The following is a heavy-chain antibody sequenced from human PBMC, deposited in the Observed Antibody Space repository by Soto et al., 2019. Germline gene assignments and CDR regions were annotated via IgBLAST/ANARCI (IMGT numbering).Heavy chain of an antibody. D-gene: IGHD6-13*01. CDR1: GFTFSSYG. CDR2: ISYDGSNK. Sequence: GGSLRLSCAASGFTFSSYGMHWVRQAPGKGLEWVAVISYDGSNKYYADSVKGRFTISRENSKNTLYLQMNSLRAEDTAVYYCAKDKAAGTEIDWFDPWGQGTLVTVSS. V-gene: IGHV3-30*18. J-gene: IGHJ5*02. CDR3: AKDKAAGTEIDWFDP.